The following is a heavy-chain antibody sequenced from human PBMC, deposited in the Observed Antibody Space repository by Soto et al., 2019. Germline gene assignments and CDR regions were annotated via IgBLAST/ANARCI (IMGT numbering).Heavy chain of an antibody. J-gene: IGHJ4*02. CDR1: GGSFSGYY. CDR2: INHSGST. Sequence: SETLSLTCAVYGGSFSGYYWSWIRQPPGKGLEWIGEINHSGSTNYNPSLRSRVTISVDTSKNQSSLKLSSVTAADTAVYYCARGPKKDYWGQGTLVTVSS. CDR3: ARGPKKDY. V-gene: IGHV4-34*01.